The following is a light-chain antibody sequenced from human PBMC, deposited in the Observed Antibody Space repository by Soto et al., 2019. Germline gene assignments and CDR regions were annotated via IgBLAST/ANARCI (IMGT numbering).Light chain of an antibody. CDR2: GAS. CDR1: QSVSSSY. V-gene: IGKV3-20*01. CDR3: QQYGSSFT. Sequence: EIVLTQSPGTLSLSPGERATLSCRASQSVSSSYLAWYQQKPGQAPRLLIYGASSRATGIPDRFSGSGSGTDFTLTSSRLEPEDWAVYYCQQYGSSFTFGPGTKVDIK. J-gene: IGKJ3*01.